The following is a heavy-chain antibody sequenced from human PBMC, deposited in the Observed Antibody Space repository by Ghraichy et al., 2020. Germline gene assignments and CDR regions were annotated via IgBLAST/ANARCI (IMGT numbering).Heavy chain of an antibody. CDR2: ISSSSSTI. V-gene: IGHV3-48*02. CDR1: GFTFSSYS. J-gene: IGHJ4*02. Sequence: GGSLRLSCAASGFTFSSYSMNWVRQAPGKGLEWVSYISSSSSTIYYADSVKGRFTISRDNAKNSLYLQMNSLRDEDTAVYYCARMNYDFWSGYSDRNFDYWGQGTLVTVSS. CDR3: ARMNYDFWSGYSDRNFDY. D-gene: IGHD3-3*01.